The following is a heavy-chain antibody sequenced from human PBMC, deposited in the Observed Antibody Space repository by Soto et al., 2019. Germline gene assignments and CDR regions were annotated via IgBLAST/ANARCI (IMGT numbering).Heavy chain of an antibody. D-gene: IGHD3-3*01. CDR2: ISSSSNYK. Sequence: EVQLVESGGGLVKPGGSLRLSCAASGFTFSSYMMNWVRQAPGKGLEWVSSISSSSNYKYYADSVKGRFTISRDKAKNSLYLQMNSLRAEDTAVYYCARDPSPYDFWSGYSVWGLDYCGQGTLVTVSS. CDR3: ARDPSPYDFWSGYSVWGLDY. V-gene: IGHV3-21*01. CDR1: GFTFSSYM. J-gene: IGHJ4*02.